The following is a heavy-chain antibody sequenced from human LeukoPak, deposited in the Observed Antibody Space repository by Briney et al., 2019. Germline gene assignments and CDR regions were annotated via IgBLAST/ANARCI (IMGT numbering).Heavy chain of an antibody. Sequence: GGSLRLSCAASGFTFSSYAMSWVRQASGKGLERVSGISASGGTTYYADAVKGWFTISRDNSKDTLYMQMNSLRGEDTAVYYCAKAACPSTSCYRNLEYWGQGTLVTVSS. J-gene: IGHJ4*02. CDR3: AKAACPSTSCYRNLEY. CDR2: ISASGGTT. CDR1: GFTFSSYA. V-gene: IGHV3-23*01. D-gene: IGHD2-2*01.